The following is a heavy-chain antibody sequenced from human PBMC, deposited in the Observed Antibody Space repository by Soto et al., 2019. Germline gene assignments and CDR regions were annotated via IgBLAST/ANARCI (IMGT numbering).Heavy chain of an antibody. D-gene: IGHD3-3*01. Sequence: SETLSLTCAVSGYSISSGYYWGWIRQPPGKGLEWIGSIYHSGSTYYNPSLKSRVTISVDTSKNQFSLKLSSVTAADTAVYYCARGDGGRELRFLEWLLYRSGSFDYWGQGTLVTVSS. CDR1: GYSISSGYY. J-gene: IGHJ4*02. CDR3: ARGDGGRELRFLEWLLYRSGSFDY. V-gene: IGHV4-38-2*01. CDR2: IYHSGST.